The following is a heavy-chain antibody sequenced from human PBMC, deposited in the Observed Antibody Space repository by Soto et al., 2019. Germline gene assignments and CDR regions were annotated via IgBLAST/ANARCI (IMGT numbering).Heavy chain of an antibody. Sequence: GGSLRLSCAASGFTFSSYAMHWVRQAPGKGLEWVAVISYDGSNKYYADSVKGRFTISRDNSKNTLYLQMNSLRAEDTAVYYCARDVDESYGSVDYWGQGTLVTVSS. V-gene: IGHV3-30-3*01. J-gene: IGHJ4*02. CDR2: ISYDGSNK. CDR3: ARDVDESYGSVDY. CDR1: GFTFSSYA. D-gene: IGHD3-10*01.